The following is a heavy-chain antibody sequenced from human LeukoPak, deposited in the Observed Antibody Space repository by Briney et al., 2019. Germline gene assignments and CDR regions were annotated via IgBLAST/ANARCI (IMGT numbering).Heavy chain of an antibody. CDR3: ARDRYSSAWYEE. V-gene: IGHV3-74*01. J-gene: IGHJ4*02. D-gene: IGHD6-19*01. CDR2: INSGGSST. Sequence: GGSLRLSCTASAFTFSSYWMHWARQAPGKGLVWVSHINSGGSSTSYADSVKGRFTISRDNAKNTLYLQMNSLRAEDTAVYYCARDRYSSAWYEEWGQGTLVTVSS. CDR1: AFTFSSYW.